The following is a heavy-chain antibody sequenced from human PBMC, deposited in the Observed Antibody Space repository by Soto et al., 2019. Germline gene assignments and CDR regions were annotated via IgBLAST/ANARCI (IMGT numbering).Heavy chain of an antibody. J-gene: IGHJ4*02. CDR1: GFTFSKYA. Sequence: SCKASGFTFSKYAMTWARQAPGKGLEWVSAISYNGGGTYYVDSVKGRFTVSRDNSKNTLYLQMHSLRAEDTAVYYCAKDRVSIDSSGYYSILTDSWGQGTVVTVSS. D-gene: IGHD3-22*01. CDR2: ISYNGGGT. V-gene: IGHV3-23*01. CDR3: AKDRVSIDSSGYYSILTDS.